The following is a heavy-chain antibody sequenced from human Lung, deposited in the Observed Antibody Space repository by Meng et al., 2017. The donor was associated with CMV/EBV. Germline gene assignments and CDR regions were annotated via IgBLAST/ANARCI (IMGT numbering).Heavy chain of an antibody. CDR1: GYTLTTYG. J-gene: IGHJ6*02. V-gene: IGHV1-8*01. Sequence: SXXVSCKASGYTLTTYGINWVRQAPGQGLEWMGWVNPYNGDGGYAQRLQGRVTVTTDTSINTAYLELTNHRSDDTAVYYCVRAVHGLEIWGQGTTVTVSS. D-gene: IGHD4-17*01. CDR3: VRAVHGLEI. CDR2: VNPYNGDG.